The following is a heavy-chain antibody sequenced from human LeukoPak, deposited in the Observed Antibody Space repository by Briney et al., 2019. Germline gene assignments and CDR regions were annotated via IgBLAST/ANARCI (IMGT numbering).Heavy chain of an antibody. CDR3: AKDVLRGDHGEDAFDI. V-gene: IGHV3-23*01. J-gene: IGHJ3*02. CDR1: GFTCSNYA. CDR2: ITGSGGST. D-gene: IGHD4-17*01. Sequence: PGVSLSLYCAASGFTCSNYAMIWVRHAPGKGLEGFSAITGSGGSTYYADSVKGRFTISRDNSKNTLYLQMNSLRAEDTALYYCAKDVLRGDHGEDAFDIWGQGTMVTVSS.